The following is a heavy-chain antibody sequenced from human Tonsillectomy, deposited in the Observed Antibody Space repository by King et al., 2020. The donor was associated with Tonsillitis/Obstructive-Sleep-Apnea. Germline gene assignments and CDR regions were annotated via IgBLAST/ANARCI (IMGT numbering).Heavy chain of an antibody. CDR1: GGSITSYY. CDR3: ARQYNPYNSFEP. J-gene: IGHJ5*02. Sequence: QLQESGPGLVKPSETLSLTCTVSGGSITSYYWSWIRQPPGKGLEWFGYIYYSGTTKYNPSLKSRVTISVDTSMDQFSLKLSSVTAADTAVYYCARQYNPYNSFEPWGQGTLVTVSS. CDR2: IYYSGTT. D-gene: IGHD1-14*01. V-gene: IGHV4-59*08.